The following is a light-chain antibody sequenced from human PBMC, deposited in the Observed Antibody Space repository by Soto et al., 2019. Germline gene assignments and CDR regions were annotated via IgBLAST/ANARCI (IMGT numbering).Light chain of an antibody. CDR1: PGTSTY. V-gene: IGKV1-8*01. Sequence: AIQLNRSPSSFSPTTEDRVTITCAASPGTSTYLAWYQQKQGKAPKLLIYAASTLQSGVPSRFSGSGYGTDFNLTICCLQSEYAATYRCQQSYSRPITFGQVPRLEIK. J-gene: IGKJ5*01. CDR2: AAS. CDR3: QQSYSRPIT.